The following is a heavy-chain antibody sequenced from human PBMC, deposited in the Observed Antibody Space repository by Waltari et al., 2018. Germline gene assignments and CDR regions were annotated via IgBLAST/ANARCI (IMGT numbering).Heavy chain of an antibody. Sequence: EVQLAESGGGLVQPGGSLSISCAASGFTVSNNYMSWDRQAPGKGLDEVSLIYSVGYTQYADSGKGRFTISRYTSKNTLYLQMNSLRVEDTAVYYCARNPRYDSPDWGQGTLVTVSS. J-gene: IGHJ4*02. CDR1: GFTVSNNY. D-gene: IGHD3-22*01. CDR2: IYSVGYT. V-gene: IGHV3-66*02. CDR3: ARNPRYDSPD.